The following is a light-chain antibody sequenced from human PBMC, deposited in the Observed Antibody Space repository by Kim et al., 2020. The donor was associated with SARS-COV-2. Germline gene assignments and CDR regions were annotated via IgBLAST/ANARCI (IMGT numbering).Light chain of an antibody. V-gene: IGKV4-1*01. CDR1: QSVLSSSNNKNY. J-gene: IGKJ2*01. CDR3: HQYYSSIPMYT. CDR2: WAS. Sequence: DIVMTQSPDSLAVSLGERATINCKSSQSVLSSSNNKNYLAWYQQKPGQPPKMIIHWASTRESGVPDRFSGSGSGTDFTLTVSNLQAEDVAVYYCHQYYSSIPMYTFGQGTKLEIK.